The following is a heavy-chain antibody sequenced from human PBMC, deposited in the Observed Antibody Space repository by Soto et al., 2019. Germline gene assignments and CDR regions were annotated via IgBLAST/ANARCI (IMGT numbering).Heavy chain of an antibody. CDR2: VYYTGTT. CDR1: GGSIGSYH. V-gene: IGHV4-59*01. Sequence: SETLSLTCTVSGGSIGSYHWSWVRQPPGKGLEWIASVYYTGTTNYNPSLGSRVTISIDAPGNRFSMEMTSVTAADTAVYYCARDTVLTGMFDFWGQGTLVTDSS. J-gene: IGHJ4*02. CDR3: ARDTVLTGMFDF. D-gene: IGHD2-8*02.